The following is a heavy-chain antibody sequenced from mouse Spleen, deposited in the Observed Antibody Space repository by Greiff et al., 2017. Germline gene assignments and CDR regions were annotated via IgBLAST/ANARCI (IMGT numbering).Heavy chain of an antibody. Sequence: EVQLQQSGAELVKPGASVKLSCTASGFNITDTYMHWVKQRPEQGLEWIGRIDPANGNTKYDPKFQGKATITADTSSNTACLQLSSLTSEDTAVYYCAPGLYYFDYWGQGTTLTVSS. CDR3: APGLYYFDY. V-gene: IGHV14-3*02. J-gene: IGHJ2*01. D-gene: IGHD3-3*01. CDR2: IDPANGNT. CDR1: GFNITDTY.